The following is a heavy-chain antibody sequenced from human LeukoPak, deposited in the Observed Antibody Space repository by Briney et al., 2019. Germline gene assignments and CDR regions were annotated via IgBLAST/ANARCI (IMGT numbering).Heavy chain of an antibody. CDR3: ARGRRYGDYFDY. D-gene: IGHD4-17*01. CDR2: INHSGST. J-gene: IGHJ4*02. Sequence: PSETLCLTCAVYGGSFSGYYWSWIRQPPGKGLEWIGEINHSGSTNYNPSLKSRVTISVDTSKNQFSLKLSSVTAADTAVYYCARGRRYGDYFDYWGQGTLVTVSS. CDR1: GGSFSGYY. V-gene: IGHV4-34*01.